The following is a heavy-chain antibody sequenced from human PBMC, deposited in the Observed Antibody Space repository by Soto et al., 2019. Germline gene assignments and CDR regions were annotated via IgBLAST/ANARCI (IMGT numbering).Heavy chain of an antibody. D-gene: IGHD1-26*01. CDR3: VRPDGPYSGKCDF. CDR1: GGSISSSGYY. CDR2: SYYSGRT. V-gene: IGHV4-39*01. Sequence: QLQLQESGPGLVKPSETLSLTCSVSGGSISSSGYYWGWMRQPPGKGLEWIGTSYYSGRTYYNPSLSVRVSISVDTSKDQFSLRLRIVSAADTAIYYCVRPDGPYSGKCDFWGRGTLVTVSS. J-gene: IGHJ4*02.